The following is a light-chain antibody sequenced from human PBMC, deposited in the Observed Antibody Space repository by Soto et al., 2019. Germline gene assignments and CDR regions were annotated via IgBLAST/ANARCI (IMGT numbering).Light chain of an antibody. CDR3: QQYGSSSWT. CDR2: GTS. J-gene: IGKJ1*01. CDR1: QSVSSSY. V-gene: IGKV3-20*01. Sequence: EIVLTQSPGTLSLSPGERATLSCRASQSVSSSYLAWYQQKPGQAPRLLIYGTSSRATAIPERFSGSGSGTDFPLTISRLEPEDFAVYYCQQYGSSSWTFGQGTKVEIK.